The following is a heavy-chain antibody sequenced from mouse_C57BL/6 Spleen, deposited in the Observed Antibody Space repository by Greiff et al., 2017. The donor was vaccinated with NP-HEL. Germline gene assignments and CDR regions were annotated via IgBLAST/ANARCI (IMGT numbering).Heavy chain of an antibody. Sequence: QVQLKQPGAELVKPGASVKLSCKASGYTFTSYWMHWVKQRPGQGLEWIGMIHPNSGSTNYNEKFKSKATLTVDKSSSTAYMQLSSLTSEDSAVYYCAIPYSNPFAYWGQGTLVTVSA. CDR3: AIPYSNPFAY. V-gene: IGHV1-64*01. CDR1: GYTFTSYW. J-gene: IGHJ3*01. D-gene: IGHD2-5*01. CDR2: IHPNSGST.